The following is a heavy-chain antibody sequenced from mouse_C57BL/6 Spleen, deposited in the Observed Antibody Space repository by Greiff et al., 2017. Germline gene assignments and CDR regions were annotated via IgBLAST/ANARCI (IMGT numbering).Heavy chain of an antibody. CDR2: IRSKSNNYAT. CDR3: VRQGYGSRLFDY. D-gene: IGHD1-1*01. J-gene: IGHJ2*01. V-gene: IGHV10-1*01. CDR1: GFSFNTYA. Sequence: EVKLVESGGGLVQPKGSLKLSCAASGFSFNTYAMNWVRQAPGKGLEWVARIRSKSNNYATYYADSVKDRFTISRDDSESMLYLQMNNLKTEDTAMYYCVRQGYGSRLFDYWGQGTTLTVSS.